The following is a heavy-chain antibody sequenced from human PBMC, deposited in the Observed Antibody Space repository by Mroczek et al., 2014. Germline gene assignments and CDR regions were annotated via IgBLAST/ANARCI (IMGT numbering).Heavy chain of an antibody. Sequence: QVQLQQWGPGPVKPSETLSLTCTVSGDSIKSDDYYWSWIRQHPGKGLEWIGYIYYTGSTYYNPSLKSRASISVDTSKNDFSLKMTSVTAADTAVYYCARRRRRYTYGWDYWGQGTLVTVSA. V-gene: IGHV4-31*03. J-gene: IGHJ4*02. CDR3: ARRRRRYTYGWDY. CDR1: GDSIKSDDYY. D-gene: IGHD5-18*01. CDR2: IYYTGST.